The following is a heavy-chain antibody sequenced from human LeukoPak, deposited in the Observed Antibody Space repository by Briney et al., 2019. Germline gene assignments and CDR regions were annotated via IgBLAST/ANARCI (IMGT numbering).Heavy chain of an antibody. CDR2: IYSSGKT. J-gene: IGHJ6*03. D-gene: IGHD3-3*01. V-gene: IGHV4-59*12. CDR1: GGSISSYY. CDR3: ARRQNSVTIFGMIRVGYYYMDV. Sequence: SETLSLTCTVSGGSISSYYWSWIRQPPGKGLEWIGYIYSSGKTNYNPSLESRVTISADTSRNQFSLKLSSVTAADTAVYYCARRQNSVTIFGMIRVGYYYMDVWGKGTTVTVSS.